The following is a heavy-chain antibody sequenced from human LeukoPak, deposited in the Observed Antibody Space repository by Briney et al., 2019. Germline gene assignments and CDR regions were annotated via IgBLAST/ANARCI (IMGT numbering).Heavy chain of an antibody. CDR3: ARANYYDSSGYPVPFDP. Sequence: GGSLRLSCAASGFTFDDYGMSWVRQAPGKGLEWVSDINWNGGSTGHADSVKGRFTISRDNAKNSLYLQMNSLRAEDTALYYCARANYYDSSGYPVPFDPWGQGTLVTVSS. CDR1: GFTFDDYG. D-gene: IGHD3-22*01. CDR2: INWNGGST. J-gene: IGHJ5*02. V-gene: IGHV3-20*04.